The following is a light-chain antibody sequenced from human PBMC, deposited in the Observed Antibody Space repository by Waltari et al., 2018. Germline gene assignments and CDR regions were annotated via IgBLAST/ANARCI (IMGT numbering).Light chain of an antibody. V-gene: IGKV4-1*01. CDR1: QSVLYSSTNKNY. CDR3: QQYYTTPLT. CDR2: WSS. J-gene: IGKJ4*01. Sequence: DIVMTQSPDSLPVSLGERATIDCTSSQSVLYSSTNKNYLAWYQQKPGQPPKLLIYWSSTRESGVPDRFSGSGSGTAFTLTISSLQAEDVAVYYCQQYYTTPLTFGGGTKVEIK.